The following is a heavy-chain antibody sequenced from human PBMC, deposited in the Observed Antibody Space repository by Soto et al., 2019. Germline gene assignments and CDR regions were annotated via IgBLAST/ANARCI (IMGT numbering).Heavy chain of an antibody. CDR3: ARPLDSGWIPVDY. CDR2: IYYSGST. D-gene: IGHD6-19*01. Sequence: PSETLSLTCTVSGGSISRSSYYWGWIRQPPGKGLEWIGSIYYSGSTYYNPSLKSRVTISVDTSKNQFSLKLSSVTAADTAVYYCARPLDSGWIPVDYWGQGTLVTVS. J-gene: IGHJ4*02. CDR1: GGSISRSSYY. V-gene: IGHV4-39*01.